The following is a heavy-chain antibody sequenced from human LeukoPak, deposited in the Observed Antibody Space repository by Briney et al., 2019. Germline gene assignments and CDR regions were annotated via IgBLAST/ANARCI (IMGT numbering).Heavy chain of an antibody. D-gene: IGHD3-10*01. Sequence: GGSLRLSCAASGFTFSTHGMHWVRQAPGKGLEWVAFIRYDGINKYYADSVKGRFTISRDSFKDTLYLQMNSLRPEDTAVYYCAKEGDYYGSGSYRDGFDIWGQGTRATVSS. CDR1: GFTFSTHG. CDR3: AKEGDYYGSGSYRDGFDI. V-gene: IGHV3-30*02. J-gene: IGHJ3*02. CDR2: IRYDGINK.